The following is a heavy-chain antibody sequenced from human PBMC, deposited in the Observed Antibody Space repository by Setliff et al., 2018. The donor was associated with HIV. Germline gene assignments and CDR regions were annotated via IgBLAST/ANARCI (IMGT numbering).Heavy chain of an antibody. CDR2: IKQDGSDK. CDR1: GFTFSSYW. V-gene: IGHV3-7*01. D-gene: IGHD5-18*01. CDR3: ARDFRIQLWLRSPFDY. J-gene: IGHJ4*02. Sequence: GGSLRLSCAASGFTFSSYWMSWVRQAPGKGLEWVANIKQDGSDKYYADSVEGRFIISRDNAKNSLYLQLNSLRAEDTAVYYCARDFRIQLWLRSPFDYWGQGTLVTVSS.